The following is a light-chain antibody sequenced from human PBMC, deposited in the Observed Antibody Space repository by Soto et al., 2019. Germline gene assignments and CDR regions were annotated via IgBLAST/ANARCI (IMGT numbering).Light chain of an antibody. V-gene: IGLV1-40*01. J-gene: IGLJ3*02. CDR2: GNN. CDR1: SSNIGAGYD. CDR3: QSYDTSLNIV. Sequence: QSVLTQTPSVSGAPGQTVTIPCTGSSSNIGAGYDVHWYQQLPGTAPKVIIYGNNNRPSGIPERFSGSKSGTSASLAITGLQAEDEADYYCQSYDTSLNIVFGGGTKLTVL.